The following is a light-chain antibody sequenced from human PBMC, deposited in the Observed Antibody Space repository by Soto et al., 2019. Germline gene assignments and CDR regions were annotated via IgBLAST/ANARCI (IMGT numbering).Light chain of an antibody. CDR3: ASYTSAGIRV. Sequence: QSALTQPASVSASPGQSITISCTGTNSDIGAYNSVSWYQQHPGKAPQLLIYDVSYRPSGVSSRFSASKSGNTASLTISGLQADDDADYYCASYTSAGIRVFGGGTKVTVL. CDR2: DVS. V-gene: IGLV2-14*03. J-gene: IGLJ2*01. CDR1: NSDIGAYNS.